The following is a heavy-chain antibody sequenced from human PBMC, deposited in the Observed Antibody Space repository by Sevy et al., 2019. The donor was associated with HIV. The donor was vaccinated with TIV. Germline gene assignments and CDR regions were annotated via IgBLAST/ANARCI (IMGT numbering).Heavy chain of an antibody. Sequence: GGSLRLSCAASGFTFSSYWVSWVRQAPGKGLEWVANIKQDGSEKYYVDSVKGRFTISRDNAKNSLYLQMNSLRAEDTAVYYCARDKGNYYPDAFDIWGQGTMVTVSS. J-gene: IGHJ3*02. D-gene: IGHD3-22*01. V-gene: IGHV3-7*01. CDR1: GFTFSSYW. CDR2: IKQDGSEK. CDR3: ARDKGNYYPDAFDI.